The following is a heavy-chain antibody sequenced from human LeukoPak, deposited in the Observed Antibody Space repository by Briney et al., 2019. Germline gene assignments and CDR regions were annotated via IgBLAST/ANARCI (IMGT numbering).Heavy chain of an antibody. J-gene: IGHJ2*01. V-gene: IGHV4-30-4*01. CDR1: GGSISSGDYY. D-gene: IGHD3-22*01. Sequence: PSETLSLTCTVSGGSISSGDYYWSWIRQPPGKGLEWIGYIYYSGSTYYNPSLKSRVTISVDTSKNQFSLKLSSVTAADTAVYYCARGLRYYYDSSGFPSSGHYWYFDLWGRGTLVTVSS. CDR3: ARGLRYYYDSSGFPSSGHYWYFDL. CDR2: IYYSGST.